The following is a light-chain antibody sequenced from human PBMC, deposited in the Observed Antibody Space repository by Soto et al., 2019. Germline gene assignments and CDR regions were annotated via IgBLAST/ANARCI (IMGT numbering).Light chain of an antibody. CDR1: QSVSSN. CDR3: QQYDQWPIT. Sequence: EMVMTQSPATLSVSPGGGATLSCRASQSVSSNLAWYQQKPGQAPRLLIYGASTRALGIPDRFSGSGSGTEFSFTVTSLQSEDFAVYYCQQYDQWPITFGQGTRLEIK. V-gene: IGKV3-15*01. J-gene: IGKJ5*01. CDR2: GAS.